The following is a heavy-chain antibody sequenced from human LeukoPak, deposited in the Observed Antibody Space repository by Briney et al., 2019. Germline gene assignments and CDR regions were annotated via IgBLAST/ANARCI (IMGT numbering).Heavy chain of an antibody. CDR3: ARFYSYDSSGYYYPAFDI. CDR1: GGSISSSSYS. CDR2: IYYSGST. D-gene: IGHD3-22*01. V-gene: IGHV4-39*01. J-gene: IGHJ3*02. Sequence: SETLSLTCTVSGGSISSSSYSWGWIRQPPGKGLEWIGSIYYSGSTYYNPSLKSRVTISVDTSKNQFSLKLSSVTAADTAVYYCARFYSYDSSGYYYPAFDIWGQGTMVTVSS.